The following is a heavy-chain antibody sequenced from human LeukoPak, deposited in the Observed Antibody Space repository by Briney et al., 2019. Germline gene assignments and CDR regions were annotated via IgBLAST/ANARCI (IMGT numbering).Heavy chain of an antibody. CDR2: ISSSGSTI. J-gene: IGHJ3*02. Sequence: GGSLRLSCAASGFTFSDYYMSWIRQAPGKGLEWVSYISSSGSTIYYADSVKGRFTISRDNAKNSLYLQMNSLRAEDTAVYYCAKDISAFGESPLTAFDIWGQGTMVTVSS. CDR3: AKDISAFGESPLTAFDI. CDR1: GFTFSDYY. V-gene: IGHV3-11*01. D-gene: IGHD3-10*01.